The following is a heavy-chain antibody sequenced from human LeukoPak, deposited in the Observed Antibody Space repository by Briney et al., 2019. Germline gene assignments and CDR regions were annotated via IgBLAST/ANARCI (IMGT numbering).Heavy chain of an antibody. CDR1: GGTFSSYA. CDR2: IIPIFGTA. V-gene: IGHV1-69*13. Sequence: SVKVSCKASGGTFSSYAISWVRQAPGQGLEWMGGIIPIFGTANYAQKFQGRVTITADESTSTAYMELSSLRSEDTAVYYCARTEEFGESKFVYWGQGTLVTVSS. J-gene: IGHJ4*02. D-gene: IGHD3-10*01. CDR3: ARTEEFGESKFVY.